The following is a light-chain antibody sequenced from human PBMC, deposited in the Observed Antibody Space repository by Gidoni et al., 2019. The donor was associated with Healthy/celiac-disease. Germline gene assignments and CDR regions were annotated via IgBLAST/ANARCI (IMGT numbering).Light chain of an antibody. CDR2: GAS. CDR3: QQYGSSPT. CDR1: QSVSSSY. V-gene: IGKV3-20*01. J-gene: IGKJ4*01. Sequence: EIVLTPSPGTLSLSPGERATLSCRASQSVSSSYLAWYQQKPGPAPRLLIYGASSWATGVPDRFSGSGSGTDFTLTISRLEPEDFAVYYCQQYGSSPTFGGGTKVEIK.